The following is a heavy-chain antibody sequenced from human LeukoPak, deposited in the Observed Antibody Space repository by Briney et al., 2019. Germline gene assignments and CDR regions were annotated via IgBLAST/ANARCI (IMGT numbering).Heavy chain of an antibody. CDR2: IHYSGST. D-gene: IGHD4-11*01. Sequence: SETLSLTCTVSGGSISSYYWNWIRQPPGKGLEWIGYIHYSGSTKYNPSLKSRVTISVDTSKNQFSLKLSSATAADTAVYYCARGTRQSSNHYFDYWGQGTLVTVSS. J-gene: IGHJ4*02. CDR3: ARGTRQSSNHYFDY. CDR1: GGSISSYY. V-gene: IGHV4-59*08.